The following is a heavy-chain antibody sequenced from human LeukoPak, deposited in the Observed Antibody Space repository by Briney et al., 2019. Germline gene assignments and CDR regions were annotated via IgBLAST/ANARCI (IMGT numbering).Heavy chain of an antibody. CDR1: GFTFSGYG. V-gene: IGHV3-23*01. Sequence: GGSLRLSCAASGFTFSGYGMSWVRQAPGKGLKWVSAISGSGGSTYYADSVKGRFTISRDNAKNTVFLQMSSLRAEDTALYYCARKSASGNYPLDYWGQGTLVTVSS. D-gene: IGHD3-10*01. CDR2: ISGSGGST. CDR3: ARKSASGNYPLDY. J-gene: IGHJ4*02.